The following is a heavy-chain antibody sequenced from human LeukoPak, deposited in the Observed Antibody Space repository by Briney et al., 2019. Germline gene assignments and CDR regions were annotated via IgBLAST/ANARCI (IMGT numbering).Heavy chain of an antibody. J-gene: IGHJ4*02. CDR2: INHSGST. V-gene: IGHV4-34*01. CDR3: ARLTLYTPWITMVRGVITGPHFDY. CDR1: GGSISGGSISSYY. D-gene: IGHD3-10*01. Sequence: PSETLSLTCTVSGGSISGGSISSYYWSWIRQPPGKGLEWIGEINHSGSTNYNPSLKSRVTISVDTSKNQFSLKLSSVTAADTAVYYCARLTLYTPWITMVRGVITGPHFDYWGQGTLVTVSS.